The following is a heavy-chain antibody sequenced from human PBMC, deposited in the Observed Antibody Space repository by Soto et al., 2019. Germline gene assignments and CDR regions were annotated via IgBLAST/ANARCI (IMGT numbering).Heavy chain of an antibody. V-gene: IGHV3-30-3*01. CDR3: ARDSMELRSASPRFGMDV. CDR2: ISHDETNK. D-gene: IGHD1-7*01. CDR1: GFTFSDYA. J-gene: IGHJ6*02. Sequence: QVQLVESGGGVVQPGRSLRLSCAASGFTFSDYAMHWVRQAPGKGLEWVSVISHDETNKYYADSVKGRFTISRDNSKNTPXLQMNSLRPDDTALYYCARDSMELRSASPRFGMDVWGQGTTVTVSS.